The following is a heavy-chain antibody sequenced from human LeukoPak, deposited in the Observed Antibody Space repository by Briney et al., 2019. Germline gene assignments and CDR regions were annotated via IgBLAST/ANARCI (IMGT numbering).Heavy chain of an antibody. CDR3: ARGGWNGRQYYFDY. J-gene: IGHJ4*02. Sequence: SETLSLTCTVSGGSISSYYWSWIRQPPGKGLEWIGYIYYSGSTNYNPSLKSRVTISVDTSENQFSLKLSSVTAADTAVYYCARGGWNGRQYYFDYWGQGTLVTVSS. CDR1: GGSISSYY. V-gene: IGHV4-59*01. D-gene: IGHD1-1*01. CDR2: IYYSGST.